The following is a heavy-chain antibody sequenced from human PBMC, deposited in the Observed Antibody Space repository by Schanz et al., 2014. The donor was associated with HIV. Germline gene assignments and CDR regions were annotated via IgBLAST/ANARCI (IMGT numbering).Heavy chain of an antibody. Sequence: EVQLVESGGGLVQPGGSLRLSCAASGFTFSRYWMSWVRQAPGKGLEWVANIKQDGSEKHYVASVKGRFTISRDNAKNSLYLQMSSLRADDTAVYYCARGGPSNWNFPYYSGMDVWGQGTTVTVSS. J-gene: IGHJ6*02. D-gene: IGHD1-7*01. CDR2: IKQDGSEK. CDR1: GFTFSRYW. CDR3: ARGGPSNWNFPYYSGMDV. V-gene: IGHV3-7*01.